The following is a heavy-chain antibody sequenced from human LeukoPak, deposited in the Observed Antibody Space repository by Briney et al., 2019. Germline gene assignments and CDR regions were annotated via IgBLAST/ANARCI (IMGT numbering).Heavy chain of an antibody. CDR3: AKRGEWQLTKASLDS. CDR1: ASTLKNYG. Sequence: PGGSLRLSCPMSASTLKNYGMYWVRQPPGKGREFVSAISERDGATSYAESVKGRFSISRDSSKNTVFLQMNNLRAEDTATYYCAKRGEWQLTKASLDSWGQGTLVTVSS. J-gene: IGHJ4*02. V-gene: IGHV3-23*01. CDR2: ISERDGAT. D-gene: IGHD3-3*01.